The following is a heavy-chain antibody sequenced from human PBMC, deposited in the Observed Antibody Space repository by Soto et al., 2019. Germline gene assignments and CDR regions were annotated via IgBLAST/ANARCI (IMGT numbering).Heavy chain of an antibody. J-gene: IGHJ3*02. CDR2: IYPGDSDT. Sequence: PGESLKISCKGSGYNFTNYWIGWVRQMPGKGLEWMGIIYPGDSDTRYSPSFQGQVTISADKSISTAYLQWSSLKASDTAIYYCARQSYYDSSGPDAFDIWGQGTMVTVSS. CDR3: ARQSYYDSSGPDAFDI. D-gene: IGHD3-22*01. CDR1: GYNFTNYW. V-gene: IGHV5-51*01.